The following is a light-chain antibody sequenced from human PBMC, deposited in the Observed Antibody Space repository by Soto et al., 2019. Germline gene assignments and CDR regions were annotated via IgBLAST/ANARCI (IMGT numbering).Light chain of an antibody. J-gene: IGKJ2*01. CDR1: QVVSSSY. CDR2: HAS. V-gene: IGKV3-20*01. Sequence: EIVLTQSPGTLSLSPGESATLSCRANQVVSSSYLAWYQQKPGQAPRLLIYHASDRATGVPDGFSGSGSGTDFALTITRLEPEDFALFYCQQYGTFPFSFGQGTKLEIK. CDR3: QQYGTFPFS.